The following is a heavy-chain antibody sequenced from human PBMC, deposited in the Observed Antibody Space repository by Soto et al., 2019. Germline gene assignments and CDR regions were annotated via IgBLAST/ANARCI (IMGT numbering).Heavy chain of an antibody. CDR2: IKQDGSDK. CDR1: GFTFTHYW. V-gene: IGHV3-7*05. CDR3: VREPRNLDY. Sequence: GGSLRLSCAASGFTFTHYWMTWVRQAPGKGLEWVANIKQDGSDKYYVDSAKGRFTISRDNAKNTLYLQMNSLRVEDTAVYYCVREPRNLDYWGQGTLVTVSS. J-gene: IGHJ4*02.